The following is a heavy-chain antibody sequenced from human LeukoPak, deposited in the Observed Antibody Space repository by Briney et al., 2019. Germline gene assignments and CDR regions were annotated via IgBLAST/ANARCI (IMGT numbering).Heavy chain of an antibody. CDR1: GFTFSSYA. V-gene: IGHV3-23*01. J-gene: IGHJ4*02. Sequence: PGGSLRLSCAASGFTFSSYAMSWVRQAPGKGLEWVSAISGSGGSTYYADSVEGRFTISRDTSKNTLYLQMNSLRPEDTAIYYCARDFLVGAPDFFDYWGQGTLVTVSS. CDR2: ISGSGGST. CDR3: ARDFLVGAPDFFDY. D-gene: IGHD1-26*01.